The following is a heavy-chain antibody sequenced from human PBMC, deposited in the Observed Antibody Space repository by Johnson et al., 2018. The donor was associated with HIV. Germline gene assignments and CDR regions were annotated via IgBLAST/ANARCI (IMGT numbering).Heavy chain of an antibody. CDR1: GFTVTSNY. V-gene: IGHV3-66*01. Sequence: VQLVESGGGVVQPGRSLRLSCAASGFTVTSNYMSWVRQAPGKGLEWVSVIYSGGSTYYAYSVKGRFTISSDNSKNTLYLQMNSLKAEDTAVYYCTKNREPANYDALDVWGQVTMVTVSS. J-gene: IGHJ3*01. CDR2: IYSGGST. CDR3: TKNREPANYDALDV. D-gene: IGHD1-26*01.